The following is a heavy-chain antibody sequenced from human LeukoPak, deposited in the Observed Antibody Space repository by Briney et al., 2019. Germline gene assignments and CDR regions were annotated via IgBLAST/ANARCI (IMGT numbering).Heavy chain of an antibody. J-gene: IGHJ4*02. CDR3: ARTGTPYYFGSGTYGKVFYFDY. V-gene: IGHV3-21*04. CDR1: GFTFSSTS. CDR2: ISSGSSYI. Sequence: GGSLRLSCAASGFTFSSTSMNWVRQAPGKGLEWVSSISSGSSYIFYADSVKGRFTISRDNAKNSLFLQMNSLRADDTGVYYCARTGTPYYFGSGTYGKVFYFDYWGQGSLVTVSS. D-gene: IGHD3-10*01.